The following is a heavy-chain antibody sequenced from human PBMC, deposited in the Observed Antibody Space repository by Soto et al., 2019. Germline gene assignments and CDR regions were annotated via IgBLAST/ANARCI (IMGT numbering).Heavy chain of an antibody. CDR3: ARQSRGDGYTRSL. Sequence: QVQLQESGPGLVKPSETLSLTCSVSGGSVSSASYYWSWIRQPPGMGLEWIAYIYSGRNTNYNPSLKSRLTLSVDTSTNQFSLKLTSVTAADTAVYYCARQSRGDGYTRSLWGQGTLVTVSS. V-gene: IGHV4-61*01. D-gene: IGHD5-18*01. CDR2: IYSGRNT. CDR1: GGSVSSASYY. J-gene: IGHJ4*02.